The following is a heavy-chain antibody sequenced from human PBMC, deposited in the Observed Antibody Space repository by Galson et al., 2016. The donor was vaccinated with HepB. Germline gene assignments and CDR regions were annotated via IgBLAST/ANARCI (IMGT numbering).Heavy chain of an antibody. Sequence: SLRLSCAASGFTFSAYAMHWVRQAPGKGLEWVSVISYDGSNKYYADSVKGRFTISRDNSKKTLFLQLSSLRVEDTAVYYCASGIYHDSSVKGVFEIWGQGTMVTASS. CDR3: ASGIYHDSSVKGVFEI. J-gene: IGHJ3*02. CDR1: GFTFSAYA. V-gene: IGHV3-30-3*01. D-gene: IGHD3-22*01. CDR2: ISYDGSNK.